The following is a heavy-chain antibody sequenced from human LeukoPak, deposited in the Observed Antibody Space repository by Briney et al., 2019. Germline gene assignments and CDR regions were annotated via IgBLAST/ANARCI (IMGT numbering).Heavy chain of an antibody. CDR2: ISSTGGTA. D-gene: IGHD5-18*01. V-gene: IGHV3-23*01. J-gene: IGHJ5*02. Sequence: PGGSLRLSCAASGFTFSSFGMSWVRQAPGKGLEWVSAISSTGGTAYYADSVKGRFTISRDNSKNTLYLQMNSLRADDTAVYYCGRDGRLIQLWFDPWGQGTLVTVSS. CDR1: GFTFSSFG. CDR3: GRDGRLIQLWFDP.